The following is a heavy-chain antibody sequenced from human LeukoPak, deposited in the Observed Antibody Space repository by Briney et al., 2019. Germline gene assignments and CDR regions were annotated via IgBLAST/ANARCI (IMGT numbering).Heavy chain of an antibody. J-gene: IGHJ3*01. CDR3: ASASLDYYGSGKD. Sequence: GGSLRLSCAASGFTFSSHTMTWVRQAPGKGLEWVSSINSSSSYIYYADSVKGRFTISRDNAKNSLYLQMNRLRAEDTAVYYCASASLDYYGSGKDWGQGTMVTVSS. CDR2: INSSSSYI. CDR1: GFTFSSHT. D-gene: IGHD3-10*01. V-gene: IGHV3-21*01.